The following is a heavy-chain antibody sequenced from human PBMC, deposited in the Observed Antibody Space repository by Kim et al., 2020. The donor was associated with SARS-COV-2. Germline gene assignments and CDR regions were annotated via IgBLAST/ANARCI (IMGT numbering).Heavy chain of an antibody. CDR3: ARSSGWYYYYYGMDV. J-gene: IGHJ6*02. Sequence: DSVKGRFTISRDNSKNTLYLQMNSRRAEDTAVYYCARSSGWYYYYYGMDVWGQGTTVTVSS. D-gene: IGHD6-19*01. V-gene: IGHV3-53*01.